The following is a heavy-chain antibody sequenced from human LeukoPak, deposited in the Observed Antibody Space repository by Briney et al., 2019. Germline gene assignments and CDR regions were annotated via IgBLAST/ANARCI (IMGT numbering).Heavy chain of an antibody. CDR1: GAAFTILA. Sequence: PGGSLRLSCAFSGAAFTILAMHWIRQCPGKELEFVSAIGGDGTITHYGDSVRGRFMITRDNSKNTMYLQMGGLRPGDTAVYFCATGYNHYYDYWGQGIQVTVSS. D-gene: IGHD5-24*01. CDR2: IGGDGTIT. V-gene: IGHV3-64*02. J-gene: IGHJ4*02. CDR3: ATGYNHYYDY.